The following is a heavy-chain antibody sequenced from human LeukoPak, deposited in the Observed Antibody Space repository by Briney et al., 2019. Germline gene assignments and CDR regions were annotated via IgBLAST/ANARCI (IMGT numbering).Heavy chain of an antibody. CDR1: GYTFTSYD. J-gene: IGHJ3*02. CDR2: MNPNSGNT. D-gene: IGHD4-11*01. CDR3: ARFSAYSNYGSKVLPNAFDI. V-gene: IGHV1-8*01. Sequence: GASVKVSCKASGYTFTSYDINWVRQATGQGLEWMGWMNPNSGNTGYAQKFQGRVTMTRNTSISTAYMELSSLRSEDTAVYYCARFSAYSNYGSKVLPNAFDIWGQGTMVTVSS.